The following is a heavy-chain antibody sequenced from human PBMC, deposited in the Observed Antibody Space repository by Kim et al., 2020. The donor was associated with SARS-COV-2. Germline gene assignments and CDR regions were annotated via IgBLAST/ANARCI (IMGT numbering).Heavy chain of an antibody. CDR3: ARDRGRQLALGY. CDR2: ISSSSSYI. V-gene: IGHV3-21*04. CDR1: GFTFSSYS. D-gene: IGHD6-13*01. J-gene: IGHJ4*02. Sequence: GGSLRLSCAASGFTFSSYSMNWVRQAPGKGLEWVSSISSSSSYIYYADSVKGRFTISRDNAKNSLYLQMNSLRAEDTAVYYCARDRGRQLALGYWGQGTLVTVSS.